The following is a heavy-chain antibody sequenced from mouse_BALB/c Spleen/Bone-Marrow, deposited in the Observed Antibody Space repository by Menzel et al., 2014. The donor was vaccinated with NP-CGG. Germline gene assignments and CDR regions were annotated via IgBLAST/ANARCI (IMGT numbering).Heavy chain of an antibody. CDR2: INPSNGGI. CDR1: GYTFNSYY. J-gene: IGHJ3*01. CDR3: TREGAY. Sequence: QVQLQQSGAELVKPGASVKLSCKASGYTFNSYYMYWVKQRPGQGLEWIGEINPSNGGINFNEKFKSKATLTVDKSSSTAYVQLSSLTSEDSAVYYCTREGAYWGQGTLVTVSA. V-gene: IGHV1S81*02.